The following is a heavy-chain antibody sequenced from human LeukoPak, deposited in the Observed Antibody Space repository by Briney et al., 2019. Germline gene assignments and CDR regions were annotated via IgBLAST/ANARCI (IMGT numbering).Heavy chain of an antibody. CDR2: INLSGGNT. D-gene: IGHD6-13*01. CDR3: AREAPGGYFDY. V-gene: IGHV1-46*01. CDR1: GYTFTSYY. Sequence: ASVKVSCKASGYTFTSYYMHWVRQAPGQGLEWMGIINLSGGNTNYAQKFQGRVTMTRDTSTSTVYMELSSLRSEDTAMYYCAREAPGGYFDYWGQGTLVTASS. J-gene: IGHJ4*02.